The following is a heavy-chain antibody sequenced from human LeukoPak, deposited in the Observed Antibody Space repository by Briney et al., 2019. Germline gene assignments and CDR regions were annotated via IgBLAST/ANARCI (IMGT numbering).Heavy chain of an antibody. CDR1: GFTFSSYN. Sequence: PGGSLRLSCAASGFTFSSYNMNWVRQAPGKGLEWVSFISSSSSYIYYADSVKGRFTISRDNAKNSLYLQMNSLRAEDTAVYYCAREIRTYYYGSGSYFYYYYYYMDVWGKGTTVTISS. CDR3: AREIRTYYYGSGSYFYYYYYYMDV. V-gene: IGHV3-21*01. CDR2: ISSSSSYI. J-gene: IGHJ6*03. D-gene: IGHD3-10*01.